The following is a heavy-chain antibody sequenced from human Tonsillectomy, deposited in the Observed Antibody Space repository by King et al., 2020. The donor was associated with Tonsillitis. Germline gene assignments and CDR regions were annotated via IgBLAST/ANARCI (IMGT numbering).Heavy chain of an antibody. J-gene: IGHJ4*02. CDR2: IYWDDDK. D-gene: IGHD3-16*01. Sequence: TLKESGPTLVKPTQTLTLTCTFSGFSLSTTGVGVGWIRQPPGKALEWLALIYWDDDKRYSPSLKNRLTITKDTSKNQVVLTMTNMDPVDTATYYCAHRFSSYVVTGTFFDYWGQGTLVTVSS. CDR3: AHRFSSYVVTGTFFDY. CDR1: GFSLSTTGVG. V-gene: IGHV2-5*02.